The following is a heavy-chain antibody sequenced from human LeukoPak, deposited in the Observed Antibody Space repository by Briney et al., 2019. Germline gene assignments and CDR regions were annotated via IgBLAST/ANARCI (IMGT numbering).Heavy chain of an antibody. CDR1: GFTFSSYS. D-gene: IGHD6-13*01. Sequence: PGGSLRLSCAASGFTFSSYSMPWVRHAPGKGLVWVSRINGDGSSTTYVDSVMGRFTISRDNAKNTLYLQMNSVRAEDTAVYYCARGNIAAAGIHYWGQGTLVIVSS. CDR3: ARGNIAAAGIHY. CDR2: INGDGSST. J-gene: IGHJ4*02. V-gene: IGHV3-74*01.